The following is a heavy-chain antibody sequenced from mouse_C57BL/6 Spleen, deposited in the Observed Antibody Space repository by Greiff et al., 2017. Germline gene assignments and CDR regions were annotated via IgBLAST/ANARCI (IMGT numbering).Heavy chain of an antibody. CDR2: IYPGSGST. V-gene: IGHV1-55*01. J-gene: IGHJ3*01. D-gene: IGHD2-3*01. Sequence: VQLQQPGAELVKPGASVKMSCKASGYTFTSYWITWVKQRPGQGLEWIGDIYPGSGSTNYNEKFKGKATLTVDTSSSTAYMQLSSLTSEDSAVYYCAREGIYDGYSWFAYWGQGTLVTVSA. CDR1: GYTFTSYW. CDR3: AREGIYDGYSWFAY.